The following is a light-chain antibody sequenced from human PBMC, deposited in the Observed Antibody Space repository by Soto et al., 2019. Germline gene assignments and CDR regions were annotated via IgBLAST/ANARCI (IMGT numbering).Light chain of an antibody. CDR3: QQYGSSPPWT. V-gene: IGKV3-20*01. CDR2: GAS. CDR1: QSVSSSY. J-gene: IGKJ1*01. Sequence: EIVLTQSPGTLSLSPGERATLSCRASQSVSSSYLAWYQQKPGQAPRLLIYGASSRATGIPDRFSGSGSGTGLTLTISRLEPEDFAVYYCQQYGSSPPWTFGQGTKVEIK.